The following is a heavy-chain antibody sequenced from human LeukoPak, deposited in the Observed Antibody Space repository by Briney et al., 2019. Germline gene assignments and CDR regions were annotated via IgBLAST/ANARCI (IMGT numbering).Heavy chain of an antibody. CDR1: GFTFSSYG. Sequence: PGGSLRLSCAASGFTFSSYGMHWVRQAPGKGLEWVAVISYDGSNKYYADSVKGRFTTSRDNSKNTLYLQMNSLRAEDTAVYYCAKDQWELLDYFDYWGQGTLVTVSS. V-gene: IGHV3-30*18. CDR2: ISYDGSNK. D-gene: IGHD1-26*01. J-gene: IGHJ4*02. CDR3: AKDQWELLDYFDY.